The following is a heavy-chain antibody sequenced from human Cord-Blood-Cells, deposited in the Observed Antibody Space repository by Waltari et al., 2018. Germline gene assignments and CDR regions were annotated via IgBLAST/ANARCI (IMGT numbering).Heavy chain of an antibody. Sequence: EVQLLESGGGLVQPGGSLRLSCAASGFTFSSYAMSWVGQAPGKGWEWVSAISGSGGGTNYSSAGKDRCTITRGDSKNTLYFQMISRVAEDTAVDYCAKDGDYFGGGDAFDIWGQGTMVTVSS. CDR3: AKDGDYFGGGDAFDI. D-gene: IGHD3-16*01. CDR1: GFTFSSYA. CDR2: ISGSGGGT. J-gene: IGHJ3*02. V-gene: IGHV3-23*01.